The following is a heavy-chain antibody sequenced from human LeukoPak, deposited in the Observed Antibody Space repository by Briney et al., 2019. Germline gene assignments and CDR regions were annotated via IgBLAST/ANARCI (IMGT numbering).Heavy chain of an antibody. D-gene: IGHD3-10*01. V-gene: IGHV3-66*01. Sequence: QTGGSLRLSCAASGFTVSSNYMSWVRQAPGKGLEWFSVIYSGGSTYYADSVKGRFTISRDNSKNTLYLQMNSLRAEDTAVYYCARAAHYGSGSIDYWGQGTLVTVSS. CDR3: ARAAHYGSGSIDY. CDR1: GFTVSSNY. J-gene: IGHJ4*02. CDR2: IYSGGST.